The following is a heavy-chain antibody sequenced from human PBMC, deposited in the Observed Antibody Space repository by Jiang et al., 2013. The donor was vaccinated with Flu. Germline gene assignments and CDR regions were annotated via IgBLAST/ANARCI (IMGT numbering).Heavy chain of an antibody. CDR2: ISYDGSNK. CDR3: ARDRSSGWTNFDY. CDR1: GFTFSSYA. V-gene: IGHV3-30-3*01. D-gene: IGHD6-19*01. J-gene: IGHJ4*02. Sequence: QLVESGGGVVQPGRSLRLSCAASGFTFSSYAMHWVRQAPGKGLEWVAVISYDGSNKYYADSVKGRFTISRDNSKNTLYLQMNSLRAEDTAVYYCARDRSSGWTNFDYWGQGTLVTVSS.